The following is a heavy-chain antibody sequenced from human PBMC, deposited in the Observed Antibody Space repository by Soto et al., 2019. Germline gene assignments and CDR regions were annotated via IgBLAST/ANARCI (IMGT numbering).Heavy chain of an antibody. Sequence: EVQLVESGGGLVQPGGSLKLSCAASGITFSASAIHWVRQASGKGLDWVGRIRSKADNYSTAYAASVQGRFTISRDDSRNTAYLQMTSLKTEDTAVYYCTRMGDRPPHFDYWGQRTLVTVSS. CDR3: TRMGDRPPHFDY. D-gene: IGHD3-16*01. V-gene: IGHV3-73*02. J-gene: IGHJ4*02. CDR1: GITFSASA. CDR2: IRSKADNYST.